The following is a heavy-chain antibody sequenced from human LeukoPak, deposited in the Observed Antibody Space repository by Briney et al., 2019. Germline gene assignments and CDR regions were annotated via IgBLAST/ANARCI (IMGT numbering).Heavy chain of an antibody. D-gene: IGHD4-17*01. Sequence: GGSLRLSCAASGFTFSSCWMSWVRQAPGKGLEWVANIKQDGSEKNYVDSVKGRFTISRDNAKNSLYLQMNSLRAEDSGVYYCAKDYGLEWGQGTLVTVSS. V-gene: IGHV3-7*01. J-gene: IGHJ4*02. CDR1: GFTFSSCW. CDR2: IKQDGSEK. CDR3: AKDYGLE.